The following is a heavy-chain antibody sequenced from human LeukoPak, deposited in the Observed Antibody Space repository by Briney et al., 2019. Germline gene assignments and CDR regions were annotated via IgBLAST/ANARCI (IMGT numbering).Heavy chain of an antibody. D-gene: IGHD5-18*01. J-gene: IGHJ4*02. CDR3: ARDKRSGYSYGYNFDY. CDR2: IYSSGNT. CDR1: GGSISSFY. V-gene: IGHV4-4*07. Sequence: KPSETLSLTCTVSGGSISSFYWSWIRQPAGKGLKWIGRIYSSGNTNYNPSLKSRVTMSVDTSKNQFSLKLSSVTAADTAVYYCARDKRSGYSYGYNFDYWGQGTLVTVSS.